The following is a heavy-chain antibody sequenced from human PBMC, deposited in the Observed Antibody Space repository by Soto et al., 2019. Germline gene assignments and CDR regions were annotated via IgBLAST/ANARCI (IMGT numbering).Heavy chain of an antibody. D-gene: IGHD2-2*01. CDR1: GGTFSSYA. Sequence: QVQLVQSGAEVKKPGSSVKVSCKASGGTFSSYAISWVRQAPGQGLEWMGGIIPISGTANYAQKSQGRVTMTADESTSTAYVELSSLRSEDTAVYYCARSQGSSTSLEIYYYYYYGMDVWGQGTTVTVSS. CDR3: ARSQGSSTSLEIYYYYYYGMDV. CDR2: IIPISGTA. J-gene: IGHJ6*02. V-gene: IGHV1-69*01.